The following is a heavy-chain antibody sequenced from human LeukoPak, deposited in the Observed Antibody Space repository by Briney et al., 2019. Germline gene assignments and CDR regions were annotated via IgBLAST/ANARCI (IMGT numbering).Heavy chain of an antibody. J-gene: IGHJ4*02. CDR3: ARFSDTAMVIDY. D-gene: IGHD5-18*01. CDR2: IKQDGSEK. V-gene: IGHV3-7*01. Sequence: PGGSLRLSCAASGFTFSSYWMSWVRQAPGEGLEWVANIKQDGSEKFYVDSVKGRFTISRDNAKNSLYLQMNSLRAEDTAVYYCARFSDTAMVIDYWGQGTLVTVSS. CDR1: GFTFSSYW.